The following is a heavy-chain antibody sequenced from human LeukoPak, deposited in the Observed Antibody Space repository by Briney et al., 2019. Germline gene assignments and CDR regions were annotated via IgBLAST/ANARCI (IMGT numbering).Heavy chain of an antibody. CDR1: AYTFTDYY. CDR3: ARVAYGNSATHFDY. V-gene: IGHV1-2*06. J-gene: IGHJ4*02. Sequence: ASVKVSCKASAYTFTDYYIHWVRQAPGQGLEWMGRMNPSSGGADYAPKFQGRVSMTRETSIKTAYVELTRLQSDDTAMYYCARVAYGNSATHFDYWGQGTLVTVSS. D-gene: IGHD4-23*01. CDR2: MNPSSGGA.